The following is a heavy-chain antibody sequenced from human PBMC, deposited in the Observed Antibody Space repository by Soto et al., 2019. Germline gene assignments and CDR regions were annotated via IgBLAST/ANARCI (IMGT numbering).Heavy chain of an antibody. Sequence: QVQMVQSGAEVKKPGTSVKVSCKASGYAFINDAVTWVRQAPGEGREWMGWISASNDNSYSAQKFQDRVTMSTETSSNTAYMELRRLTSDDTAVYYCSREGGNTGTSDYWGQGTLVTVSS. V-gene: IGHV1-18*01. J-gene: IGHJ4*02. CDR1: GYAFINDA. D-gene: IGHD1-7*01. CDR3: SREGGNTGTSDY. CDR2: ISASNDNS.